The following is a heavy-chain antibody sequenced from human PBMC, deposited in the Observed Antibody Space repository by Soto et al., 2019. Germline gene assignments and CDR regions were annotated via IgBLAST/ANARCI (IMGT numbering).Heavy chain of an antibody. D-gene: IGHD3-22*01. Sequence: PGGSLRLSCAASGFTFSSYAMHWVRQAPGKGLEWVAVISYDGSNKYYADSVKGRFTISRDNSKNTLYLQMNSLRAEDTAVYYCARTYYYDSSGYWSFDYRGQGTLVTVSS. CDR2: ISYDGSNK. J-gene: IGHJ4*02. CDR3: ARTYYYDSSGYWSFDY. CDR1: GFTFSSYA. V-gene: IGHV3-30-3*01.